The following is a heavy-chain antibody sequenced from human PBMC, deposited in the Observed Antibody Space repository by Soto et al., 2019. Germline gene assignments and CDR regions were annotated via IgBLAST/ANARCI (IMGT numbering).Heavy chain of an antibody. CDR1: GGSVSSGSYY. V-gene: IGHV4-61*01. D-gene: IGHD5-18*01. CDR3: AREAVGYSYGFDY. Sequence: SETLSLTCTVSGGSVSSGSYYCSWIRQPPGKGLEWIGYIYYSGSTNYNPSLKSRVTISVDTSKNQFSLKLSSVTAADTAVYYCAREAVGYSYGFDYWGQGTLVTVSS. CDR2: IYYSGST. J-gene: IGHJ4*02.